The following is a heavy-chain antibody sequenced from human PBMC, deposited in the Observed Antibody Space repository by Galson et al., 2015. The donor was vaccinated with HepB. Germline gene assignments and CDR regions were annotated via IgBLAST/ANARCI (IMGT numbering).Heavy chain of an antibody. D-gene: IGHD5-18*01. CDR3: ARLMGYSYGILALLDY. Sequence: QSGAEVKKPGESLKISCTGSGSSFTSYWIGWVRQMPGKGLEWMGIIYPGDSDTRYSPSFQGQVTISADKSISTAYLQWSSLKASDTAMYYCARLMGYSYGILALLDYWGQGTLVTVSS. V-gene: IGHV5-51*01. J-gene: IGHJ4*02. CDR2: IYPGDSDT. CDR1: GSSFTSYW.